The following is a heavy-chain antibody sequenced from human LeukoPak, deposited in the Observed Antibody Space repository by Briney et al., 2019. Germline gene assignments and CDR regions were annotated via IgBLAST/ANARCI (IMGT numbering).Heavy chain of an antibody. J-gene: IGHJ6*02. CDR3: ARDYGTGTHVRMDV. V-gene: IGHV1-18*01. Sequence: ASVKVSCKASGYTFTSYGISWVRQAPGQGLEWMGWISAYNGNTNYAQKLQGRVNMTTDTSTSTAYMELRSLRSDDTAVYYCARDYGTGTHVRMDVWGQGTTVTVSS. D-gene: IGHD1-7*01. CDR1: GYTFTSYG. CDR2: ISAYNGNT.